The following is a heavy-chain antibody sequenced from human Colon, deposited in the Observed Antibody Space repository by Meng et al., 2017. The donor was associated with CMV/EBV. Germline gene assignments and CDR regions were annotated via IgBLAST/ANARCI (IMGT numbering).Heavy chain of an antibody. CDR3: ARLGLFDY. Sequence: LRLCCAASGFTFSDYFMSWGRQAQGKGLEWVSYISGSGTTIYYAESVKGRFTISRDNTRDSLYLQMNSLRAEDTAVYYCARLGLFDYWGQGTLVTVSS. D-gene: IGHD5-12*01. V-gene: IGHV3-11*01. CDR2: ISGSGTTI. J-gene: IGHJ4*02. CDR1: GFTFSDYF.